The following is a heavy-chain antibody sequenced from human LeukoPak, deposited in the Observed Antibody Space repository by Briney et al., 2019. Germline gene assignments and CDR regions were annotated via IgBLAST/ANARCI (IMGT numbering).Heavy chain of an antibody. CDR2: VRGSGSDT. CDR3: AKTSRVNSAYDSPFDY. D-gene: IGHD5-12*01. V-gene: IGHV3-23*01. CDR1: GCTFRTYA. J-gene: IGHJ4*02. Sequence: GGSLRLSCAASGCTFRTYAVSWGCQARGGGLGWGSVVRGSGSDTYYADSVKGRFTISRDNSRNTLYLQMNSLRAEDTAIYSCAKTSRVNSAYDSPFDYWGQGTLVTVSS.